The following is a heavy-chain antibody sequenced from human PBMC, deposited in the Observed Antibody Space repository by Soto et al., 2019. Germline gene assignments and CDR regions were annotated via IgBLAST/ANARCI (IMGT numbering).Heavy chain of an antibody. CDR2: INHSGRV. J-gene: IGHJ5*01. CDR1: GGSFSGHP. D-gene: IGHD3-22*01. V-gene: IGHV4-34*01. CDR3: STRAYDTNGYYRFDP. Sequence: SETLSLTCAVYGGSFSGHPWTWIRQSPGKGLEWIGDINHSGRVNYSPSLKSRVTISLDTSKNQFSLTLSAVTAADTAMYYCSTRAYDTNGYYRFDPWGQGTLVTVSS.